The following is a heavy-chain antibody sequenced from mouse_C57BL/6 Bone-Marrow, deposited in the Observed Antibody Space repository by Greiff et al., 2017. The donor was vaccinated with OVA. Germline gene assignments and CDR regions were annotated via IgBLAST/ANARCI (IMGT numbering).Heavy chain of an antibody. D-gene: IGHD2-1*01. J-gene: IGHJ2*01. CDR1: GYSITSDY. V-gene: IGHV3-8*01. Sequence: EVKLLESGPGLAKPSQTLSLTCSVTGYSITSDYWNWIRKFPGNKLEYMGYISYSGSTYYNPSLKSRISITRDTSKNQYYLQLNSVTTEDTATYYCARLGNLYYGTPYYFDYWGQGTTLTVSS. CDR3: ARLGNLYYGTPYYFDY. CDR2: ISYSGST.